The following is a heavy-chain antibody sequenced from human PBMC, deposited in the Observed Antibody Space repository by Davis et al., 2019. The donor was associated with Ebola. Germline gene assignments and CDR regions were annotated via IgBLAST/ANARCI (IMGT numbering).Heavy chain of an antibody. D-gene: IGHD2-15*01. Sequence: PGGSLRLSCADSGLSFSTYSMNWVRQAPGKGLEWVSYISSSSSSIHYADSVKGRFTITRDNSKNTLYLQMNNLRAEDTAEYYCAKGVVVDTTYFQHWGQGSLVTVSS. CDR3: AKGVVVDTTYFQH. CDR2: ISSSSSSI. CDR1: GLSFSTYS. V-gene: IGHV3-48*01. J-gene: IGHJ1*01.